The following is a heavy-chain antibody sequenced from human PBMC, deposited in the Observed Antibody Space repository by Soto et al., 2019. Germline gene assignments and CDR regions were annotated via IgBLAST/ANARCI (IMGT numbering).Heavy chain of an antibody. V-gene: IGHV1-69*13. Sequence: SVKVSCKASGGTFSSYAISWVRQAPGQGLEWMGGIIPIFGTANYAQKFQGRATITADESTSTAYMELSSLRSEDTAVYYCARRVLRYFDWPHNYYYGMDVWGQGTTVTVSS. CDR3: ARRVLRYFDWPHNYYYGMDV. D-gene: IGHD3-9*01. CDR1: GGTFSSYA. J-gene: IGHJ6*02. CDR2: IIPIFGTA.